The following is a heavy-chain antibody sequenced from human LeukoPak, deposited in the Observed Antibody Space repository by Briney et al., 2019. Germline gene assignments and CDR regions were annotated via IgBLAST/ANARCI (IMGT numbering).Heavy chain of an antibody. V-gene: IGHV4-39*01. CDR2: IYYSGST. J-gene: IGHJ4*02. Sequence: PSETLSLTCTVSGGSISSSSYYWGWIRQPPGKGLEWIGSIYYSGSTYYNPSLKSRVTISVDTSKNQFSLKLSSVTAADTAVYYCASQGLLWFGVDYWGQGTLVTVSS. D-gene: IGHD3-10*01. CDR3: ASQGLLWFGVDY. CDR1: GGSISSSSYY.